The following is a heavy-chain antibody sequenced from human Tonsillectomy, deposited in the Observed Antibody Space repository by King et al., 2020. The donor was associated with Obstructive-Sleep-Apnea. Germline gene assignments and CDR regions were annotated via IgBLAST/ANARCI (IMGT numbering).Heavy chain of an antibody. V-gene: IGHV4-39*07. J-gene: IGHJ4*02. CDR1: GVSISSTSFY. D-gene: IGHD1-20*01. CDR3: ARIRSNWYYFDY. Sequence: QLQESGPGLVRPSETLSLTCNVSGVSISSTSFYWGWVRQPSGNGLEWIGSIYYTGTTYYNPSLKSRVTISVDTSKNQFSLNLTSVTAADTAVYYCARIRSNWYYFDYWGQGTLVTVS. CDR2: IYYTGTT.